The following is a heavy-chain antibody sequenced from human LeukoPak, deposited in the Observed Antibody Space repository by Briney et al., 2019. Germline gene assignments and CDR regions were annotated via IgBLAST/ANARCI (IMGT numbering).Heavy chain of an antibody. CDR1: GFSLSTSGMG. J-gene: IGHJ4*02. CDR3: VHCLWFGDHYYFDF. Sequence: VSGPTLLKPTQTLTLTCTFSGFSLSTSGMGVGWMRQPPGKALEWLAHIYCDNDQRYSPSLKSRLTITKDTSKKQVVLTMTDMDPVDTATYYCVHCLWFGDHYYFDFWGQGTLVTVSS. CDR2: IYCDNDQ. D-gene: IGHD3-10*01. V-gene: IGHV2-5*02.